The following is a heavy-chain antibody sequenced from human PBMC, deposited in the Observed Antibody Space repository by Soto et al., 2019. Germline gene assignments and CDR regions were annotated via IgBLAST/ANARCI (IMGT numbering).Heavy chain of an antibody. J-gene: IGHJ4*02. CDR3: AQDADRSYYGSGGLPY. D-gene: IGHD2-15*01. Sequence: GGSLRLSCAASGFTFSNYGMHWVRQAPGKGLEWVAVIAYDGSYKYYADSVKGRFSISRDNSKNTLYLQMNSLRVEDTAVYSCAQDADRSYYGSGGLPYWGQGTLVTVSS. CDR1: GFTFSNYG. V-gene: IGHV3-30*18. CDR2: IAYDGSYK.